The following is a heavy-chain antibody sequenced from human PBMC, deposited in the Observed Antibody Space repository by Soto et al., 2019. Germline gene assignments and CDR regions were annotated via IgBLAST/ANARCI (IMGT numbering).Heavy chain of an antibody. V-gene: IGHV3-74*03. CDR3: ARDQTTGDWFDA. Sequence: GGSLRLSCASSGFTVSSNYMSWVRQAPGKGLVWVSRINGDGSDTKYADSVKGRFTISRDNAKNTVYLQMNTLRAEDTAVYYCARDQTTGDWFDAWGQGTLVTVSS. CDR1: GFTVSSNY. D-gene: IGHD4-17*01. J-gene: IGHJ5*02. CDR2: INGDGSDT.